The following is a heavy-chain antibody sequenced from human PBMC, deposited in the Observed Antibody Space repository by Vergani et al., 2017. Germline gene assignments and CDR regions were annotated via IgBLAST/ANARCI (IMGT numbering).Heavy chain of an antibody. CDR3: AREIEGITIVRGAADY. D-gene: IGHD3-10*01. Sequence: QLQLQESDPGLVKPSETLSLTCTVSGGSIRSTFYYWGWIRQPPGKGLEWIGTIYYSGSTYYNPSLKSRVTISVDTSKNQFSLKLNSVTAADTAVYYCAREIEGITIVRGAADYWGQGTLVTVSS. CDR2: IYYSGST. J-gene: IGHJ4*02. CDR1: GGSIRSTFYY. V-gene: IGHV4-39*02.